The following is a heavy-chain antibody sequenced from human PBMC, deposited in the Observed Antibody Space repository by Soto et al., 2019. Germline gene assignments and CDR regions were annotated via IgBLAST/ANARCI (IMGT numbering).Heavy chain of an antibody. CDR2: IYYSGST. Sequence: QVQLQESGPGLVKPSETLSLTCTVSGGSISSYYWSWIRQPPGKGLESFGYIYYSGSTNYNPSLKSRVTISVDTSKNQFSLKLSSVTAADTAVYYCARGWGGYFQHWGQGTLVTVSS. J-gene: IGHJ1*01. V-gene: IGHV4-59*01. CDR1: GGSISSYY. D-gene: IGHD7-27*01. CDR3: ARGWGGYFQH.